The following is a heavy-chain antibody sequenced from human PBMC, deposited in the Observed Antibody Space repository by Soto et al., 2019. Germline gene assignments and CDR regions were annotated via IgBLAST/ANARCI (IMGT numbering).Heavy chain of an antibody. V-gene: IGHV1-8*01. CDR1: GYTFTSYD. CDR3: ARVSSWYAWFDP. J-gene: IGHJ5*02. D-gene: IGHD6-13*01. Sequence: ASVKVSCKASGYTFTSYDIHWVRQATGQGLEWMGWMTPNSGNTGYAQKFQGRVTMTRNTSISTAYMELSSLRSEDTAVYYCARVSSWYAWFDPWGQGTLVTVSS. CDR2: MTPNSGNT.